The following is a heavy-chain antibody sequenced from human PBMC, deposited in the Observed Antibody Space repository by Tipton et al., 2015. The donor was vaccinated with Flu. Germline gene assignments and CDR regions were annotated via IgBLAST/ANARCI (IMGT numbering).Heavy chain of an antibody. D-gene: IGHD6-19*01. Sequence: SLRLSCAASGFTFSSYGMHWVRQAPGKGLEWVAVIWYDGSNKYYADSVKGRFTISRDNSKNTLYLQMNSLRVEDTAVYYCARDEYSSGRVDYWGQGTLVTVSS. CDR3: ARDEYSSGRVDY. J-gene: IGHJ4*02. CDR2: IWYDGSNK. V-gene: IGHV3-33*01. CDR1: GFTFSSYG.